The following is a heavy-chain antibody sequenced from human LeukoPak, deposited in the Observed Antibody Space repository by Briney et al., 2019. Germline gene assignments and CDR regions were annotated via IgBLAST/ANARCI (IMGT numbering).Heavy chain of an antibody. CDR2: INPNSGGT. CDR1: GYTFTSYD. V-gene: IGHV1-2*02. CDR3: ARATRSVTMVP. Sequence: ASVKVSCKASGYTFTSYDINWVRQATGQGLEWMGWINPNSGGTNYAQKFQGRVTMTRDTSISTAYMELSRLRSDDTAVYYCARATRSVTMVPWGQGTLVTVSS. D-gene: IGHD4/OR15-4a*01. J-gene: IGHJ5*02.